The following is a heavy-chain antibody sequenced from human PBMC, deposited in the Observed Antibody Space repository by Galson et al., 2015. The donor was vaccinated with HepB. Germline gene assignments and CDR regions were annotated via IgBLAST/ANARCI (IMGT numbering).Heavy chain of an antibody. V-gene: IGHV6-1*01. CDR2: TYFRPKWYN. J-gene: IGHJ4*02. CDR1: GDSVSSNSAA. CDR3: ARWFWGITAAATGDY. Sequence: CAISGDSVSSNSAAWNWIRQSPSRGLEWLGRTYFRPKWYNDYAASVKSRITINADTSKNQFSLQLNSVTPDDTAVYYCARWFWGITAAATGDYWGQGTLVTVSS. D-gene: IGHD6-13*01.